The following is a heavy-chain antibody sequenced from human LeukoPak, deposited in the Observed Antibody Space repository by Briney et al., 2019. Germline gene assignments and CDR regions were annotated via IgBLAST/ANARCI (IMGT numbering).Heavy chain of an antibody. Sequence: SETLSLTCAVSGGSIGSYYWSWIRQPPGKGLEWIGYIYYSGCTNYSPSLKSRVTMSVDTSKNQFSLKLSSVTAADTAVYYCARCRLESGSYYYFDYWGQGTLVTVSS. CDR1: GGSIGSYY. D-gene: IGHD1-26*01. V-gene: IGHV4-59*01. CDR3: ARCRLESGSYYYFDY. CDR2: IYYSGCT. J-gene: IGHJ4*02.